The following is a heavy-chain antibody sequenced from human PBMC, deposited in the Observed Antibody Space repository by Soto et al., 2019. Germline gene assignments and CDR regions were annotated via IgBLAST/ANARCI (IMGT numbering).Heavy chain of an antibody. D-gene: IGHD6-13*01. CDR3: TTNMPDTTVATGQQLHYYDH. CDR1: GYSFTSYW. CDR2: IYPGDSDT. V-gene: IGHV5-51*01. J-gene: IGHJ4*02. Sequence: PGESMKISCKGSGYSFTSYWIAWVRQMPGKGLEWMGIIYPGDSDTRYSPSFQGQVTISADKSISTAYLQLNSLRIEDTAVYYCTTNMPDTTVATGQQLHYYDHWGQGTLVTVSS.